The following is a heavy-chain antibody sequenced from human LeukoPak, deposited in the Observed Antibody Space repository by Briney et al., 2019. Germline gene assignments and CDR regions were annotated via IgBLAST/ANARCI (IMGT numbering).Heavy chain of an antibody. CDR1: GGSISSSSYC. CDR3: ARHHRRDSSGWGARWFDP. D-gene: IGHD6-19*01. J-gene: IGHJ5*02. CDR2: VYYSGST. Sequence: SETLSLTCTVSGGSISSSSYCWGWIRQPPGKGLEWIGSVYYSGSTCYNPSLKSRVTISVDTSKNQFSLKLTSVTAADTAVYYCARHHRRDSSGWGARWFDPWGQGTLVTVSS. V-gene: IGHV4-39*01.